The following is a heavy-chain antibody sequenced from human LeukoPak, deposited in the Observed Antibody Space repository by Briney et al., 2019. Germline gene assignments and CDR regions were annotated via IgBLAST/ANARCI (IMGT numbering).Heavy chain of an antibody. J-gene: IGHJ4*02. CDR2: ISSSSSYI. Sequence: GGSLRLSCAASGFTFSSYSMNWVRQAPGKGLEWVSSISSSSSYIYYADSVKGRFTISRDNAKNSLYLQMNSLRAEDTAVYYCARGSGLWFGEEYDEFDYWGQGTLVTVSS. CDR3: ARGSGLWFGEEYDEFDY. D-gene: IGHD3-10*01. V-gene: IGHV3-21*01. CDR1: GFTFSSYS.